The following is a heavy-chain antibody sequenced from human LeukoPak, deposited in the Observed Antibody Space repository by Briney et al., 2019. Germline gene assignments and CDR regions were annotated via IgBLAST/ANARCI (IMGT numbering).Heavy chain of an antibody. CDR2: INHSGST. Sequence: PSETLSLTCAVYGGSFSGYYWSWIRPPPGKGLEWIGEINHSGSTNYNPSLKSRVTISVDTSKNQFSLKLSSVTAADTAVYYCARHSTSCYGAIDYWGQGTLVTVSS. CDR1: GGSFSGYY. D-gene: IGHD2-2*01. V-gene: IGHV4-34*01. J-gene: IGHJ4*02. CDR3: ARHSTSCYGAIDY.